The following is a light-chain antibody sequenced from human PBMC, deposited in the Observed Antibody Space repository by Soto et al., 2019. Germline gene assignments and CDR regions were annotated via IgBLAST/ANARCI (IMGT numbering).Light chain of an antibody. CDR1: QTVYEY. CDR2: DAL. V-gene: IGKV3-11*01. CDR3: QQRSKWVT. Sequence: EVELTQSPATLSLSPGERATLSCRASQTVYEYLAWYQQKPGQAPRLLIYDALNRATGIPARFSGSGSGTDFTLTISSLEPEDFAVYYCQQRSKWVTFGRGTKVEI. J-gene: IGKJ4*01.